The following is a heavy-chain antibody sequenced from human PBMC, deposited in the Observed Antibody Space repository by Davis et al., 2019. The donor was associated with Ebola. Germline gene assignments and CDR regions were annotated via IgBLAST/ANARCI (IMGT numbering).Heavy chain of an antibody. D-gene: IGHD1-26*01. CDR2: IIPIFGTA. V-gene: IGHV1-46*01. CDR1: GYTFTSYY. CDR3: ARRGIVGATGIYYYGMDV. Sequence: AASVKVSCKASGYTFTSYYMHWVRQAPGQGLEWMGGIIPIFGTANYAQKFQGRVTMTRDTSTSTVYMELSSLRSEDTAVYYCARRGIVGATGIYYYGMDVWGQGTTVTVSS. J-gene: IGHJ6*02.